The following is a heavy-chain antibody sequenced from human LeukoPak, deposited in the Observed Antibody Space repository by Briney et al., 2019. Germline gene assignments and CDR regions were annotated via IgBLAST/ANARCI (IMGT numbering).Heavy chain of an antibody. V-gene: IGHV3-21*05. D-gene: IGHD3-10*01. CDR2: IDTSGTYI. Sequence: GGSLRLSCAASGFTFSTYSMNWVRQAAGKGLEWDSFIDTSGTYIYYGDSMKGRFSTSRDNAKNSLYLQMNCLRADDAAVYYCARGRSITLLRGVAMSDGFDIWGQGTMVAVSS. CDR1: GFTFSTYS. J-gene: IGHJ3*02. CDR3: ARGRSITLLRGVAMSDGFDI.